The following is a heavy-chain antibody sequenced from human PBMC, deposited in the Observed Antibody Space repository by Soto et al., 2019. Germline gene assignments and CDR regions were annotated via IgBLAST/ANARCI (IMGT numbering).Heavy chain of an antibody. D-gene: IGHD3-10*01. V-gene: IGHV3-7*01. Sequence: EVQLVESGGDLVQPGGSLRLSCAVSGFTFSHYWMTWVRQAPGKGLEWVANIKEDGSQKNYVDSVKGRFTVSRDNAKNSLSLQMTSLRAEDTAVYYCARSGSEVDYWGQGTLVIVPS. J-gene: IGHJ4*02. CDR1: GFTFSHYW. CDR3: ARSGSEVDY. CDR2: IKEDGSQK.